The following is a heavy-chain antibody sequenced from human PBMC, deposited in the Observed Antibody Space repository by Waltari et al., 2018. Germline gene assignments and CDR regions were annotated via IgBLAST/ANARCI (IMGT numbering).Heavy chain of an antibody. Sequence: QLHLQESGPGLVQPSETLSLTCSVSGGSITTNRHYWGWIRQPPGKGLEWTATISFNGATYTSPSLKSRLTISADTFKNHFSLKLSSVTAADTAVYYCATYVGASIGTAAFDVWGRGTMVTVSS. CDR2: ISFNGAT. J-gene: IGHJ3*01. D-gene: IGHD3-16*01. CDR1: GGSITTNRHY. CDR3: ATYVGASIGTAAFDV. V-gene: IGHV4-39*01.